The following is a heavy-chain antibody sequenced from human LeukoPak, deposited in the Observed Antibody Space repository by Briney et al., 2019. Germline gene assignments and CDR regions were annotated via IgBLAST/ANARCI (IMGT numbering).Heavy chain of an antibody. Sequence: GSSVTVSCTGSGCTFSSYAISWVRQAPGQGLECVGGIIPILGTANYAQKFQGRVTITADKSTSTAYMELSSLRSEDTAVYYCAIVVRGVIISPFDYWGQGTLVTVSS. J-gene: IGHJ4*02. CDR2: IIPILGTA. V-gene: IGHV1-69*10. D-gene: IGHD3-10*01. CDR3: AIVVRGVIISPFDY. CDR1: GCTFSSYA.